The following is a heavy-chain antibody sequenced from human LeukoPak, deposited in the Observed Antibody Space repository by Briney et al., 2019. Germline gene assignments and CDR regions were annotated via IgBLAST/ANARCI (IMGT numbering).Heavy chain of an antibody. Sequence: SETLSLTCAVYGGSFSGYYWSWIRQPPGKGLEWIGEINHSGSTNYNPSLKSRVTISVDTSKNQFSLKLSSVTAADTAVYYCARARTTVRFDPWGQGTLVSVSS. CDR3: ARARTTVRFDP. V-gene: IGHV4-34*01. CDR2: INHSGST. J-gene: IGHJ5*02. D-gene: IGHD4-11*01. CDR1: GGSFSGYY.